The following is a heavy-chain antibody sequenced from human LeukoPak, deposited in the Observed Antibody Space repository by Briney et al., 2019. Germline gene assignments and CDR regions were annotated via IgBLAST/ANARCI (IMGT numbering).Heavy chain of an antibody. Sequence: GGSLRLSCAASGFTFSTYAMSWVRQAPGKGLEWVAVISGSTDSTYYADSVKGRFTISRDNSKNTLCLQMNSLRPAETAVYYCGKGGVDLWSGYSPHFDYWGQGTLVTVSS. V-gene: IGHV3-23*01. CDR2: ISGSTDST. CDR1: GFTFSTYA. J-gene: IGHJ4*02. D-gene: IGHD3-3*01. CDR3: GKGGVDLWSGYSPHFDY.